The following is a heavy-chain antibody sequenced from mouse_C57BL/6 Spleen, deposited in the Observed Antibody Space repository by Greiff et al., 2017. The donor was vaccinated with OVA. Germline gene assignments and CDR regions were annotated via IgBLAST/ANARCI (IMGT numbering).Heavy chain of an antibody. D-gene: IGHD2-4*01. V-gene: IGHV1-50*01. J-gene: IGHJ4*01. CDR2: IDPSDSYT. CDR1: GYTFTSYW. Sequence: QVQLQQSGAELVKPGASVKLSCKASGYTFTSYWMQWVKQRPGQGLEWIGEIDPSDSYTNYNQKFKGKATLTVDTSSSTAYMQLSSLTSEDSAVYYCARRYDYLYYAMDYWGQGTSVTVSS. CDR3: ARRYDYLYYAMDY.